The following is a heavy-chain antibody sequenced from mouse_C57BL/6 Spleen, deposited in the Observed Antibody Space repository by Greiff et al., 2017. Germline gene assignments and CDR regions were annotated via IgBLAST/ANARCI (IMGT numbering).Heavy chain of an antibody. CDR2: INPYNGGT. D-gene: IGHD1-1*01. CDR3: ARANYGSRKGFAY. Sequence: VQLQQSGPVLVKPGASVKMSCKASGYTFTDYYMNWVKQSHGKSLEWIGVINPYNGGTSYNQKFKGKATLTVDKSSSTAYMELNSLTSEDSAVYYCARANYGSRKGFAYWGQGTLATGSA. J-gene: IGHJ3*01. V-gene: IGHV1-19*01. CDR1: GYTFTDYY.